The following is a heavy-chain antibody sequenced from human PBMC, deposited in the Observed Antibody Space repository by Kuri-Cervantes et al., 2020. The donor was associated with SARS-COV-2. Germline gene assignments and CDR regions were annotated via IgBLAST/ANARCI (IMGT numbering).Heavy chain of an antibody. CDR1: GITVSTNY. J-gene: IGHJ4*02. V-gene: IGHV3-53*01. CDR3: TRGSIAGRRGIFDF. CDR2: MYSGRST. D-gene: IGHD6-6*01. Sequence: GESLKISCAASGITVSTNYMNWVRQAPGKGLEWLSVMYSGRSTYYADSVKGRLTISRDTSKNTVYLQMNSLRGDDTAVYYCTRGSIAGRRGIFDFWGQGTVVTAPQ.